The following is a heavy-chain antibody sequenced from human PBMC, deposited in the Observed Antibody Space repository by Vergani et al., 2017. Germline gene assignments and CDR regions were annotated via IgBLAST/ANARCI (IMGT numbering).Heavy chain of an antibody. J-gene: IGHJ4*02. CDR1: GGSFSGYY. CDR2: INHSGST. Sequence: QVQLQQWGAGLLKPSETLSLTCAVYGGSFSGYYWSWIRQPPGKGLEWIGEINHSGSTNYNPSLKSRVTISVDTSKNQFSLKLSSVTAADTAVYYCARGNHYGSGSYYRVKKYFDYWGQGTLVTVSS. V-gene: IGHV4-34*01. CDR3: ARGNHYGSGSYYRVKKYFDY. D-gene: IGHD3-10*01.